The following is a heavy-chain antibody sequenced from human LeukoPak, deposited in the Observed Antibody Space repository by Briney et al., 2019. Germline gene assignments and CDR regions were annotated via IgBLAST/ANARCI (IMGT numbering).Heavy chain of an antibody. CDR2: IYSGGST. D-gene: IGHD3-10*01. V-gene: IGHV3-53*05. Sequence: GGSLRLSCAASGFTVSSNYMSWVRQAPGKGLEWVSVIYSGGSTYSADSVKGRFTISRDNSKNTLYLQMNSLRAEDTAVYYCARERESTYGSVDFWGQGTLVTVSS. CDR1: GFTVSSNY. J-gene: IGHJ4*02. CDR3: ARERESTYGSVDF.